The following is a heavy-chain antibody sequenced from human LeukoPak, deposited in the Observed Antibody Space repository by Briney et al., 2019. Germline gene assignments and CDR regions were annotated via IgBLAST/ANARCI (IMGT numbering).Heavy chain of an antibody. D-gene: IGHD3-9*01. J-gene: IGHJ3*02. CDR3: ARGGRYFDWLLFGAFDI. V-gene: IGHV3-53*01. Sequence: GGSLRLSCAASGFTFSSNYMSWVRQAPGKGLEWVSVIYSGGSTYYADSVKGRFTISRDISKNTLYLQMNSLRAEDTAVYYCARGGRYFDWLLFGAFDIWGQGTMVTVSS. CDR2: IYSGGST. CDR1: GFTFSSNY.